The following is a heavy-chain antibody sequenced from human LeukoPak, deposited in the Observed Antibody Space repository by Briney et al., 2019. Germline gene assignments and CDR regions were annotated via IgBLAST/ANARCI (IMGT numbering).Heavy chain of an antibody. V-gene: IGHV3-7*03. CDR3: ATHDNWLLLSYYFDY. CDR2: INLDGSEK. Sequence: GGSLRLSCTASGFIFSTSWMTWVRQAPGKGLEGVANINLDGSEKCYVDSVKGRFTISRDNSKNTLYLQMNSLRADDTAVYYCATHDNWLLLSYYFDYWGQGTLVTVSS. D-gene: IGHD1-1*01. J-gene: IGHJ4*02. CDR1: GFIFSTSW.